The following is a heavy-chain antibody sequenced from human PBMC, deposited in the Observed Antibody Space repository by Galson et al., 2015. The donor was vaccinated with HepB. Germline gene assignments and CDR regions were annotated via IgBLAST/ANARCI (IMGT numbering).Heavy chain of an antibody. CDR2: IYYSGST. V-gene: IGHV4-34*01. CDR3: ASPGSSDAFDI. Sequence: ETLSLTCAVYGGSFSGYYWSWIRQPPGKGLEWIGSIYYSGSTYYNPSLKSRVTISEDTSKNQFSLKLSSVTAADTAVYYCASPGSSDAFDIWGQGTMVTVSS. D-gene: IGHD3-10*01. CDR1: GGSFSGYY. J-gene: IGHJ3*02.